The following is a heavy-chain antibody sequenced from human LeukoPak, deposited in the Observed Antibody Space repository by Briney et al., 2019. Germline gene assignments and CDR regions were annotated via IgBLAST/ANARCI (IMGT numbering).Heavy chain of an antibody. Sequence: ASVKVSCKASGYTFTSYGISWVRQAPGQGLEWMGWISAYNGNTNYAQKLQGRATMTTDTYTSTAYMELRSLRSDDTAVYYCALYYCSSTSCYTDYWGQGTLVTVSS. V-gene: IGHV1-18*01. D-gene: IGHD2-2*02. J-gene: IGHJ4*02. CDR3: ALYYCSSTSCYTDY. CDR2: ISAYNGNT. CDR1: GYTFTSYG.